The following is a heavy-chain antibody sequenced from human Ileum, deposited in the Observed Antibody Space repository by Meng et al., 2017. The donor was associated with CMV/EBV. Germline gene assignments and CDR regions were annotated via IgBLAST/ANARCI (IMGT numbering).Heavy chain of an antibody. CDR1: VGSIRSGDYY. CDR3: ARRSSGLFDY. V-gene: IGHV4-30-4*08. D-gene: IGHD6-13*01. Sequence: PERCPGSGNPPQPLSLPSPVSVGSIRSGDYYWPWIRQPPGQGLEWIGYIYYSGTTYYNPSLKSRVSISVDTSRNQFSLQLSSVTAADTAVYYCARRSSGLFDYWGQGILVTVSS. J-gene: IGHJ4*02. CDR2: IYYSGTT.